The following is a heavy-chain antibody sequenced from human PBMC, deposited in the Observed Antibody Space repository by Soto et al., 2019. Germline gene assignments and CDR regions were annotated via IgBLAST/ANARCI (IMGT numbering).Heavy chain of an antibody. V-gene: IGHV4-34*01. J-gene: IGHJ4*02. CDR3: AREVSGCDILFDY. CDR1: GGSFSGYY. Sequence: PSETLSLTCAVYGGSFSGYYWSCIRQPPGKGLEWIGEINHSGSTNYNPSLKSRVTISVDTSKNHFSLKLSSVTAADTAVYYCAREVSGCDILFDYWGQGTLVTVSS. CDR2: INHSGST. D-gene: IGHD5-12*01.